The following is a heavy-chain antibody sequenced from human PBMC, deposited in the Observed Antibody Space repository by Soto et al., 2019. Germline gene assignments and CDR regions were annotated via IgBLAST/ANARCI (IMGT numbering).Heavy chain of an antibody. V-gene: IGHV1-2*02. D-gene: IGHD1-26*01. J-gene: IGHJ4*02. CDR1: GYTFTGYY. Sequence: ASVKVSCKASGYTFTGYYMHWVRQAPGQGLEWMGWINPNSGGTNYAQKLQGRVTMTADTSTSTAYMELRSLRSDDTAVYYCARAAPFSGSYRAFDYWGQGTLVTVSS. CDR2: INPNSGGT. CDR3: ARAAPFSGSYRAFDY.